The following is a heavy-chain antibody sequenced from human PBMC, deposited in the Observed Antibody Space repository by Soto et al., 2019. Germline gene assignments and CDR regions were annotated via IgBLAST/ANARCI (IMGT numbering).Heavy chain of an antibody. CDR1: GFSFDEHA. V-gene: IGHV3-9*01. CDR2: SSWKSGRV. CDR3: AKDPRSSGLLEEGYGAFDI. J-gene: IGHJ3*02. Sequence: EVQLVESGGALVQPGRSLRLSCAASGFSFDEHAIHWVRRGPGKDLEWVSGSSWKSGRVGYADSVKGRFTISRDNAKNTVYLQMSSLRADDRALYSWAKDPRSSGLLEEGYGAFDIWGQGKGVRVSS. D-gene: IGHD6-19*01.